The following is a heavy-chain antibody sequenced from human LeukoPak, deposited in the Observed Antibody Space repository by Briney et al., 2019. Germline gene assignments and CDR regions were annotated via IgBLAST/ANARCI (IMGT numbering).Heavy chain of an antibody. Sequence: PGGSLRLSCAASGFTFSEYRMHWVRQVPGKGLVWISRIKTDGSITGYADSVQGRFSISRDNAKNTVYLQMNSLRAEDTAVYYCVRDRTTVTLFDYWGQGALVTVSS. J-gene: IGHJ4*02. CDR2: IKTDGSIT. V-gene: IGHV3-74*01. D-gene: IGHD4-17*01. CDR3: VRDRTTVTLFDY. CDR1: GFTFSEYR.